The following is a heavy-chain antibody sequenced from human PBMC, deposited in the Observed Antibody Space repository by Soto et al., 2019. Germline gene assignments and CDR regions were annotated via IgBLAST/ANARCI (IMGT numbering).Heavy chain of an antibody. V-gene: IGHV6-1*01. CDR2: TYYRSKWYN. J-gene: IGHJ5*02. Sequence: PSQTLSLTCAISGVSVSSNSAAWNWIRQSPSRGLEWLGRTYYRSKWYNDYAVSVKSRITINPDISKNQFSLQLNSVTPEDTAVYYCARDMYYYDSSGYFQGIWFDPWGQGTLVTVSS. CDR1: GVSVSSNSAA. CDR3: ARDMYYYDSSGYFQGIWFDP. D-gene: IGHD3-22*01.